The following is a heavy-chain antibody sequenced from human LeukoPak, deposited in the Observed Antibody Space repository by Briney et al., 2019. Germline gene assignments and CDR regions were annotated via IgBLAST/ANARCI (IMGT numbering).Heavy chain of an antibody. J-gene: IGHJ6*02. D-gene: IGHD3-22*01. CDR1: GGSISSYY. Sequence: SETLSLTCTVSGGSISSYYWSWIRQPPGKGLEWIGYIYYSGSTNYNPSLKSRVTISVDTSKNQFSLKLGSVTAADTAVYYCARGIVVVNYYYYYGMDVWGQGTTVTVSS. V-gene: IGHV4-59*01. CDR2: IYYSGST. CDR3: ARGIVVVNYYYYYGMDV.